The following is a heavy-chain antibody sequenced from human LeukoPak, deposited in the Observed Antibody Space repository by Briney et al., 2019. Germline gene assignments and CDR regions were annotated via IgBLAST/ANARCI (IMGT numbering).Heavy chain of an antibody. J-gene: IGHJ4*02. CDR3: THTERWLAFDF. CDR1: GASVNRHY. Sequence: PSETLSLTCTVSGASVNRHYWSWIRQPPGKELEWIGNFYYSDNSANTNYNPSLNSRVTISVDTSKNQFSLRLDSVTGADTAIYFCTHTERWLAFDFWGQGALVTVSS. D-gene: IGHD5-24*01. CDR2: FYYSDNSANT. V-gene: IGHV4-59*02.